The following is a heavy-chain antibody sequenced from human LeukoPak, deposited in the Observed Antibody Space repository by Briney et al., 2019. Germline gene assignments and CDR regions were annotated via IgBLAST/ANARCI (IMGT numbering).Heavy chain of an antibody. J-gene: IGHJ3*02. Sequence: GGSLRLSCAASGFTFNTFEMNWVRQAPGKGLEWVSYISGSGNTIDYADSVKGHFTISRDNAKNSLYLQMNSLRAEDTAVYYCVSRAYRGEFDIWGQGTMVTVSS. D-gene: IGHD1-26*01. CDR2: ISGSGNTI. V-gene: IGHV3-48*03. CDR1: GFTFNTFE. CDR3: VSRAYRGEFDI.